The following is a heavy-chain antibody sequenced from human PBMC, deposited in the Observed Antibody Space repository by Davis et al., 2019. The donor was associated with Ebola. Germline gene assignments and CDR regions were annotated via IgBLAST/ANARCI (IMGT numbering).Heavy chain of an antibody. CDR3: ARGAQFHLPFFFDAFDI. Sequence: SVKVSCKASGGTFSSYAISWVRQAPGQGLEWMGGIIPIFGTANYAQRFQDRVTITADESTSTAYMVLSSLRSEDTAVYYCARGAQFHLPFFFDAFDIWGQGTMVSVSS. V-gene: IGHV1-69*13. CDR1: GGTFSSYA. D-gene: IGHD3-3*01. J-gene: IGHJ3*02. CDR2: IIPIFGTA.